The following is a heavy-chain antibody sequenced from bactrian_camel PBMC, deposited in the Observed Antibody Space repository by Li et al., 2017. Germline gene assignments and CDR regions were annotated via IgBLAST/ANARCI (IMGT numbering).Heavy chain of an antibody. CDR2: ISSDGTT. J-gene: IGHJ4*01. D-gene: IGHD2*01. V-gene: IGHV3S53*01. Sequence: HVQLVESGGGSVQAGGSLKLSCVVSGSIFSMCAMGWYRQAPGKQPLERELIASISSDGTTTYTDSVKGRLTISKDNAKNTAYLQMDSLTPEDTAMYYCAADLGPYCSGPYLARRANFLGQGTQVTVS. CDR1: GSIFSMCA.